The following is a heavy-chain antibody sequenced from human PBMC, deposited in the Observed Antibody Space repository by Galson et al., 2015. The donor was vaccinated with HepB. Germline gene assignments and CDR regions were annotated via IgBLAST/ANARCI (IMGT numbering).Heavy chain of an antibody. CDR1: GFTFSSYA. CDR3: AKMGQWFGELLGNWFDP. V-gene: IGHV3-23*01. CDR2: ISGSGGST. J-gene: IGHJ5*02. D-gene: IGHD3-10*01. Sequence: SLRLSCAASGFTFSSYAMSWVRQAPGKGLEWVSAISGSGGSTYYADSVKGRFTISRDNSKNTLYLQMNSLRAEDTAVYYCAKMGQWFGELLGNWFDPWGQGTPVTVSS.